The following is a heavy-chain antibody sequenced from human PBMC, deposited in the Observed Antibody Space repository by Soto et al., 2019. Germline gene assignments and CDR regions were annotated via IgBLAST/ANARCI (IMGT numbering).Heavy chain of an antibody. D-gene: IGHD3-10*01. CDR2: INHSGST. CDR3: ARARGVWYYYGMDV. CDR1: GGSSSGYY. Sequence: LSLTCAVYGGSSSGYYWSWIRQPPGKGLEWIGEINHSGSTNYNPSLKSRVTISVDTSKNQFSLKLSSVTAADTAVYYCARARGVWYYYGMDVWGQGTTVTVSS. V-gene: IGHV4-34*01. J-gene: IGHJ6*02.